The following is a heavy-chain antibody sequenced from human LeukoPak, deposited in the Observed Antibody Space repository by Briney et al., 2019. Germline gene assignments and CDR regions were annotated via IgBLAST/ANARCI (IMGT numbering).Heavy chain of an antibody. CDR3: ARGSLWVRGVKLYYFDY. V-gene: IGHV1-2*02. D-gene: IGHD3-10*01. CDR2: INPNSGGT. Sequence: GASVKVSCKASGYTFTGYYMHWVRQAPGQGLEWMGWINPNSGGTNYAQKFQGRVTMTRDTSISTAYMELSRLRSDDTAVYYCARGSLWVRGVKLYYFDYWGQGTLVTVSS. J-gene: IGHJ4*02. CDR1: GYTFTGYY.